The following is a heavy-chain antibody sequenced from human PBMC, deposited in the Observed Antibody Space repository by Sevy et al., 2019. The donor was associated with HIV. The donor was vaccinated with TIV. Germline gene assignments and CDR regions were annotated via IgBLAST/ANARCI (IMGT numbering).Heavy chain of an antibody. Sequence: GGSLRLSCAGYGFSFSDSDMHWVRHPTGKSLEWISSIGTLGDTFYADSVKGRFTISRDNAKSSLYLQMSNLRAWDTALYYCVRGLQTHCDRTACPLDHWGQGTLVTVSS. CDR1: GFSFSDSD. V-gene: IGHV3-13*01. D-gene: IGHD2-21*01. CDR2: IGTLGDT. CDR3: VRGLQTHCDRTACPLDH. J-gene: IGHJ4*02.